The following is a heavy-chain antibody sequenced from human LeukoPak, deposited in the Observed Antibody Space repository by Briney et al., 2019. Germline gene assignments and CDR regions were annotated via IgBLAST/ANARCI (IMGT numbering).Heavy chain of an antibody. CDR3: ARDRGGVESDGFMVGFDI. CDR2: IKSKTDGGTT. V-gene: IGHV3-15*01. J-gene: IGHJ3*02. Sequence: GGSLRLSCAASGFTFSNAWMSWVRQAPGKGLEWVGRIKSKTDGGTTDYAAPVKGRFTISRDDSKNTLYLQMKSLRADDTAVYYCARDRGGVESDGFMVGFDIWGQGTTVTVSS. D-gene: IGHD3-10*01. CDR1: GFTFSNAW.